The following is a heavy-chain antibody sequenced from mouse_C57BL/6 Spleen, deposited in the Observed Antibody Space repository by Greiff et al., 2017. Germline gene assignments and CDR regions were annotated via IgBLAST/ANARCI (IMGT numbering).Heavy chain of an antibody. V-gene: IGHV1-54*01. Sequence: QVQLQQSGAELVRPGTSVKVSCKASGYAFTNYLIEWVKQRPGQGLEWIGVINPGSGGTNYNEKFKGKATLTADKSSSTAYMQLSSLTSEDSAVYFCARYYYGSTLYYFDYWGQGTTLTVSS. CDR3: ARYYYGSTLYYFDY. CDR1: GYAFTNYL. D-gene: IGHD1-1*01. J-gene: IGHJ2*01. CDR2: INPGSGGT.